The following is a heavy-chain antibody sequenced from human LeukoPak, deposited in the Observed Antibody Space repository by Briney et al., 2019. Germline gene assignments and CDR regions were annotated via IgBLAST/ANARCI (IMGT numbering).Heavy chain of an antibody. V-gene: IGHV3-53*01. CDR3: VRGRGYITDF. J-gene: IGHJ4*02. Sequence: TGGSLRLSCAASGFTFSNYWMHWVRQAPGKGLEWVSVISADGTPRYADSVKGRFTMSRGSPKNTLFLQMNNLRADDTAVYYCVRGRGYITDFWGQGTLVTVSS. D-gene: IGHD5-12*01. CDR2: ISADGTP. CDR1: GFTFSNYW.